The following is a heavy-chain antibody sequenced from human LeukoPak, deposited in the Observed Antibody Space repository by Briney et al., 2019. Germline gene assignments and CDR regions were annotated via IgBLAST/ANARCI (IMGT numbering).Heavy chain of an antibody. CDR2: INPSGGST. J-gene: IGHJ5*02. Sequence: ASVKVSCKASGYTFTSYYMHWVRQAPGQGLEWMGIINPSGGSTSYAQKFQGRVTMTRGMSTSTVYMELSSLRSEDTAVYYCARAVGVTTHPGGWFDPWGQGTLVTVSS. V-gene: IGHV1-46*01. CDR3: ARAVGVTTHPGGWFDP. D-gene: IGHD2-21*02. CDR1: GYTFTSYY.